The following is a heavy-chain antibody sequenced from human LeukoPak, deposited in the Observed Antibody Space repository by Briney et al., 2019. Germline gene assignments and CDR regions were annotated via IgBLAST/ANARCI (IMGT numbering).Heavy chain of an antibody. CDR1: GFSLSTSGMR. D-gene: IGHD5-24*01. Sequence: SGPALVKPTQTLTLTCTFSGFSLSTSGMRVSWIRQPPGKALEWLARIDWDDDKFYSTSLRTRLTISKDTSKNQEVLTMTNMDPVDTATYYCARTEATYHYMDVWGKGTTVTVSS. CDR2: IDWDDDK. J-gene: IGHJ6*03. V-gene: IGHV2-70*04. CDR3: ARTEATYHYMDV.